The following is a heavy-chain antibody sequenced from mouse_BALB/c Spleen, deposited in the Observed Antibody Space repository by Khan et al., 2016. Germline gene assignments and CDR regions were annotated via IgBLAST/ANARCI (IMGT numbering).Heavy chain of an antibody. CDR3: ARGDGNSRTYWYFDV. CDR2: INPYSDGT. CDR1: GYTFTSYV. J-gene: IGHJ1*01. D-gene: IGHD2-1*01. Sequence: VQLKQSGPELVKPGASVKMSCKASGYTFTSYVMHWVKQKPGQGLEWIGYINPYSDGTKYNEKFKGKATLTSDKSSSTAYMELSSLTSEDSAVDYCARGDGNSRTYWYFDVWGAGTTVTVSS. V-gene: IGHV1S136*01.